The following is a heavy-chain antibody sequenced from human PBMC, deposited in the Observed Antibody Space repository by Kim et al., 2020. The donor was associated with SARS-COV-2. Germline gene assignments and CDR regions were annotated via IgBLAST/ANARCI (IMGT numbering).Heavy chain of an antibody. CDR1: GFTLSSYG. CDR3: AVATFDY. D-gene: IGHD1-26*01. J-gene: IGHJ4*02. Sequence: GGSLRLSCAASGFTLSSYGMHWVRQAPGKGLEWVAVISYDGSSEYYADSVKGRFTISRDNSKNSMFLQMNSLRAEDTAVYYCAVATFDYWGQGTLVTVSS. CDR2: ISYDGSSE. V-gene: IGHV3-30*03.